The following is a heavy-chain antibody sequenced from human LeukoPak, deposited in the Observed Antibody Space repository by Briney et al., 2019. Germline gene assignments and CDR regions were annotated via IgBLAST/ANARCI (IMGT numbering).Heavy chain of an antibody. CDR1: GFIFSTYA. D-gene: IGHD6-19*01. V-gene: IGHV3-23*01. Sequence: PGGSLRLSCAASGFIFSTYAMTWVRQAPGKGLEWVSTIRGSAGSTNYGDSVRGRFTISRDNSKNTLYLQMNSLRAEDTAVYYCARRIAGDGSHAFDIWGQGTMVTVSS. J-gene: IGHJ3*02. CDR3: ARRIAGDGSHAFDI. CDR2: IRGSAGST.